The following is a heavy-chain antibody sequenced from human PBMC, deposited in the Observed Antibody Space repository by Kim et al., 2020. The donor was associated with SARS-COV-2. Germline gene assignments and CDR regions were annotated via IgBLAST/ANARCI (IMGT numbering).Heavy chain of an antibody. Sequence: SETLSLTCTVSGGSISSSSYYWGWIRQPPGKGLEWIGSIYYSGSTYYNPSLKSRVTISVDTSKNQFSLKLSSVTAADMAVYYCARGRIGWEDNDAFDIWG. CDR2: IYYSGST. CDR3: ARGRIGWEDNDAFDI. J-gene: IGHJ3*02. V-gene: IGHV4-39*01. CDR1: GGSISSSSYY. D-gene: IGHD6-19*01.